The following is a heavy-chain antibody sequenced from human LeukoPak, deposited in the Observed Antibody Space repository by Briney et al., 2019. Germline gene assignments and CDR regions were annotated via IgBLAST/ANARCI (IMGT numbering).Heavy chain of an antibody. V-gene: IGHV1-69*01. CDR1: GGTFSSYA. CDR3: ARDRDSSGWFDFDY. J-gene: IGHJ4*02. Sequence: SVKVSCKASGGTFSSYAISWVRQAPGHGLEWMGGIIPIFGTANYAQKFQGRVTITADESTSTAYMELSSLRSEDTAVYYCARDRDSSGWFDFDYWDQGTLVTVSS. D-gene: IGHD6-19*01. CDR2: IIPIFGTA.